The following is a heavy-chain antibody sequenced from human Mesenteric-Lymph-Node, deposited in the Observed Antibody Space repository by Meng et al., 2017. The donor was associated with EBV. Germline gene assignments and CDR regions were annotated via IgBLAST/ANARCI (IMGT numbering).Heavy chain of an antibody. V-gene: IGHV4-4*02. D-gene: IGHD1-7*01. CDR1: GGSITSSNW. CDR3: ARVMFTDSVKNYFDP. J-gene: IGHJ5*02. Sequence: QVHPQESGPGLVKPSGTLSLTCDVSGGSITSSNWWSWFRQPPGKGLEWIGEIFHGGTTNYNPPLKGRVTISVDTSKNHFSLSLTSVTAADTAVYYCARVMFTDSVKNYFDPWGQGTLVTVSS. CDR2: IFHGGTT.